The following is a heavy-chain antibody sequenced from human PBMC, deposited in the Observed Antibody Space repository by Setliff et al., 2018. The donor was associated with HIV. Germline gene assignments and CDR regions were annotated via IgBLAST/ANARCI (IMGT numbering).Heavy chain of an antibody. CDR3: SKVSEHRTSSGSFYYYMDV. J-gene: IGHJ6*03. D-gene: IGHD6-6*01. Sequence: SVKVSCKASGGTFNINAVTWVRQAPGQGLEWVGAIIPLFGTANYAQKFQGRVTITADDSTRTVYMEVRSLRSADTAVYYCSKVSEHRTSSGSFYYYMDVWGEGTTVTVSS. CDR1: GGTFNINA. CDR2: IIPLFGTA. V-gene: IGHV1-69*13.